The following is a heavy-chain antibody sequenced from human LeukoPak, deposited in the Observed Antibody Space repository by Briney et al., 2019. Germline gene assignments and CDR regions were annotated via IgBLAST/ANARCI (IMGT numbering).Heavy chain of an antibody. J-gene: IGHJ6*02. V-gene: IGHV3-23*01. D-gene: IGHD3-10*01. CDR2: ISGSGGST. Sequence: PGGSLRLPCAASGFTFSTYAMSWVRLAPGKGLEWVSGISGSGGSTYYADSVKGRFTSSRDNSNNTLYVQMNSLGVEDTAVYYCAKSGGLSGSGRLAMDVWGQGTTVTVSS. CDR1: GFTFSTYA. CDR3: AKSGGLSGSGRLAMDV.